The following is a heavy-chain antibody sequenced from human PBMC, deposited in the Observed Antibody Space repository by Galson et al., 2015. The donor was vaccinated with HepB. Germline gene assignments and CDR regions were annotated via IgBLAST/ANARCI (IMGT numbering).Heavy chain of an antibody. Sequence: SLRLSCAASGFTFSTYSMNWVRQAPGKGLEWVPSISSSSSYIYYADPVKGRFTISRDNAKNSLDLQMNSLRAEDTAVYYCARDRIHHRFDAFDIWGQGTMVTVSS. CDR2: ISSSSSYI. J-gene: IGHJ3*02. D-gene: IGHD5-18*01. V-gene: IGHV3-21*01. CDR1: GFTFSTYS. CDR3: ARDRIHHRFDAFDI.